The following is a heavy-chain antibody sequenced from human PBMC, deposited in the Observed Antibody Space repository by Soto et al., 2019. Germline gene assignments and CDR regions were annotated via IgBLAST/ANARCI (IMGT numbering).Heavy chain of an antibody. J-gene: IGHJ4*02. CDR2: IYYSGST. V-gene: IGHV4-59*03. D-gene: IGHD7-27*01. CDR3: ATVEAINLGDY. Sequence: SETLSLTCTFSGCSISSYYWILIRQPPGKGLEWIGYIYYSGSTNYNPSLKSRVTMTEDTSTDTAYMELSSLRSDDTAVYYCATVEAINLGDYWGQGTLVTVSS. CDR1: GCSISSYY.